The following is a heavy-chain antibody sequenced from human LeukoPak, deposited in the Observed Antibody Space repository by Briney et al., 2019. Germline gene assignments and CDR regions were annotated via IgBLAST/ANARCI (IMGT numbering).Heavy chain of an antibody. Sequence: SSETLSLTCAVPGDSITSHSWWRWVRQPPGKGLEWIGEVHHGGASNYDPSLKSRITISADTSKNQFSLKLTSVTAADTAVYYCARTLIVVVPGYFDYWGQGTLVTVSS. CDR2: VHHGGAS. J-gene: IGHJ4*02. V-gene: IGHV4-4*02. D-gene: IGHD3-22*01. CDR1: GDSITSHSW. CDR3: ARTLIVVVPGYFDY.